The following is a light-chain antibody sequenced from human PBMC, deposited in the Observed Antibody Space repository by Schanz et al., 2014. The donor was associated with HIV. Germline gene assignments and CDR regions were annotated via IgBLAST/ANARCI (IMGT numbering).Light chain of an antibody. CDR1: QNIGKW. CDR2: QAS. J-gene: IGKJ1*01. V-gene: IGKV1-5*03. CDR3: QQYYSSSWT. Sequence: DIQMTQSPSTLSASVGDRVTITCRASQNIGKWLTWYQQKPGKAPNLLIYQASTLEIGVSSRFSGSGSGTEFTLTISSLQPDDFATYYCQQYYSSSWTFGQGTKLEIK.